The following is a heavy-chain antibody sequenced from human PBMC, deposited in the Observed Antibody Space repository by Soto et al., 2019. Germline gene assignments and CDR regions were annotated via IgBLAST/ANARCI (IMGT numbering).Heavy chain of an antibody. J-gene: IGHJ4*02. CDR2: IYYTGST. D-gene: IGHD6-6*01. CDR1: GGTINSAPYY. V-gene: IGHV4-31*03. Sequence: SGTISLTCIVSGGTINSAPYYLSWIRQHPGKGLEWIGYIYYTGSTYYTPSLKSRVTISVDTSKNQFSLRLSAVTAADTAVYYCARLDHSSSSYFDYWGQGTLVTVSS. CDR3: ARLDHSSSSYFDY.